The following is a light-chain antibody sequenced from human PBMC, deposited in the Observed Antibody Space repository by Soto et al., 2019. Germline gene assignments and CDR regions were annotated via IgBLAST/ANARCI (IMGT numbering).Light chain of an antibody. CDR1: SANIGAAYN. V-gene: IGLV1-40*01. CDR2: GNN. Sequence: QSVVTRPASVSGAAVQRGTISCTGSSANIGAAYNVDWYQQLPGTAPKLLIYGNNNRPSGVPARFSGSKSGTSASLAIAGLQAEDEGDYYCQSYDSSLSGYVFGTGTKVTVL. CDR3: QSYDSSLSGYV. J-gene: IGLJ1*01.